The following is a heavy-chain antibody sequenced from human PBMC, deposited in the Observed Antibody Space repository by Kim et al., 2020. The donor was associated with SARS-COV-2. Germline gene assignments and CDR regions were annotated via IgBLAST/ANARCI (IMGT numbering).Heavy chain of an antibody. CDR1: GYTFTGYY. CDR2: INPNSGGT. J-gene: IGHJ5*02. D-gene: IGHD2-2*02. Sequence: ASVKVSCKASGYTFTGYYMHWVRQAPGQGLEWMGRINPNSGGTNYAQKFQGRVTMTRDTSISTAYMELSRLRSDDTAVYYCARAFVPAAISFDPWGQGTLVTVSS. V-gene: IGHV1-2*06. CDR3: ARAFVPAAISFDP.